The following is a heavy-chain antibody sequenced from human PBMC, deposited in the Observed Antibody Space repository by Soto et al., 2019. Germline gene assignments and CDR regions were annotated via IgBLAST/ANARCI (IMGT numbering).Heavy chain of an antibody. CDR2: ISAYNGNT. J-gene: IGHJ4*02. V-gene: IGHV1-18*01. D-gene: IGHD3-10*01. Sequence: QVQLVQSGAEVKKPGASVKVSCMASGYTFSSYGISWVRQAPGQGLEWMGWISAYNGNTNYAQKLQGRVTMTTDTSTSTAYMDLRSLRSDDTAIYYCARDKGDGSGSYYGYWGQGTLVTVSS. CDR3: ARDKGDGSGSYYGY. CDR1: GYTFSSYG.